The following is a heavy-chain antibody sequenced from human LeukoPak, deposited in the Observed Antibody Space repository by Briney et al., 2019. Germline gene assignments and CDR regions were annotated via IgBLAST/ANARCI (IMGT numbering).Heavy chain of an antibody. D-gene: IGHD3-22*01. CDR1: GGSISSYY. CDR3: ARDRYYYDSSGYLFDY. J-gene: IGHJ4*02. CDR2: IYTSGST. V-gene: IGHV4-4*07. Sequence: SETLSLTCTVSGGSISSYYWSWIRQPAGKGLEWIGRIYTSGSTNYNPSLKSRVTMSVDTSKNQFSLKLSSVTAADTAVYYCARDRYYYDSSGYLFDYWGQGTLVTVSS.